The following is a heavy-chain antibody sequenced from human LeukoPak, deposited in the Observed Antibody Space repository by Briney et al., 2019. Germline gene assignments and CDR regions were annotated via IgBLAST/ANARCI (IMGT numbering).Heavy chain of an antibody. Sequence: PSETLSLTCTVSGGSISSGSYYWGWIRQPPGTGLEWIGSIYYSGSTYYNPSLKSRVTISVDTSKNQFSLKLSSVTAADTAVYYCARQPIGCCSSTSCYWWGQGTLVTVSS. V-gene: IGHV4-39*01. CDR3: ARQPIGCCSSTSCYW. J-gene: IGHJ4*02. CDR1: GGSISSGSYY. CDR2: IYYSGST. D-gene: IGHD2-2*01.